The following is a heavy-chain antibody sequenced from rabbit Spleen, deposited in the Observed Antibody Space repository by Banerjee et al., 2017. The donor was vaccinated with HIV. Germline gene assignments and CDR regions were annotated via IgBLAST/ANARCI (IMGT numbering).Heavy chain of an antibody. Sequence: CWVRQAPGKGLEWIACIYGGSSGSTYYASWAKGRFTISKTSSTVDLKLTSLTAADTATYFCAKNLHIESLWGQGTLVTVS. V-gene: IGHV1S40*01. CDR2: IYGGSSGST. J-gene: IGHJ3*01. D-gene: IGHD1-1*01. CDR3: AKNLHIESL.